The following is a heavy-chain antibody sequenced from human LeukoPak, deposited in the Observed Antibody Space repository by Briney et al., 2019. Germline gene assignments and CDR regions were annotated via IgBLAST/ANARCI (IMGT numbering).Heavy chain of an antibody. CDR3: ARDRGKVANDY. Sequence: ASVKVSCTASGYTFTGYYIHWMRQAPGQGLEWMGRINPDSGGPNYAHKFQGRVTMTRDTSISTAYMDLSRLTSDDTAVYFCARDRGKVANDYWGQGTLVTVSS. CDR1: GYTFTGYY. V-gene: IGHV1-2*06. J-gene: IGHJ4*02. D-gene: IGHD3-10*01. CDR2: INPDSGGP.